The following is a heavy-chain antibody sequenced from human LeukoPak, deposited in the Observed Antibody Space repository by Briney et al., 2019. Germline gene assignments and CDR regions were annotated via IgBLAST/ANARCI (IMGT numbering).Heavy chain of an antibody. D-gene: IGHD2-8*01. CDR1: GYSISSGYY. J-gene: IGHJ4*02. Sequence: SETLSLTCTVSGYSISSGYYWGWIRQPPGKGLEWIGSFYHSGSTYYNPSLKSRVTISVDTSKNQFSLKLSSVTAADTAVYYCARDRDLLGYCTNGVCYKGYDYWGQGTLVTVSS. V-gene: IGHV4-38-2*02. CDR2: FYHSGST. CDR3: ARDRDLLGYCTNGVCYKGYDY.